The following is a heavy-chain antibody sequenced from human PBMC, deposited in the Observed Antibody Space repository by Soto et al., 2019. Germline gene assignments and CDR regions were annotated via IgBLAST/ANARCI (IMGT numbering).Heavy chain of an antibody. D-gene: IGHD7-27*01. J-gene: IGHJ4*02. V-gene: IGHV4-59*01. CDR2: IYYSGST. CDR1: GGSISSYY. CDR3: ARRDLGIRVLDY. Sequence: QVQLQESGPGLVKPSETLSLTCTVSGGSISSYYWSWIRQPPGKGLEWIGYIYYSGSTNYNPSLKSRVTISVDTSKNQFSLKLSSVTAADTAVYYCARRDLGIRVLDYWGQGTLVTVSS.